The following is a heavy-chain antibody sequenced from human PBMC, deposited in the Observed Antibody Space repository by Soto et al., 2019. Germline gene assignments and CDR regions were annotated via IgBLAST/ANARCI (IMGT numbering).Heavy chain of an antibody. CDR1: GFTFTRHS. CDR2: ISGTGTFI. V-gene: IGHV3-21*06. CDR3: ARGSGTDTGDALDI. D-gene: IGHD2-21*02. J-gene: IGHJ3*02. Sequence: GGSLRLSCAASGFTFTRHSMNWVRQAPGKGLEWVSCISGTGTFIYYSDSVKGRFTISRDDAKTSLYLQMNSLTAEDTAVYYCARGSGTDTGDALDIWGPGTIVTVSS.